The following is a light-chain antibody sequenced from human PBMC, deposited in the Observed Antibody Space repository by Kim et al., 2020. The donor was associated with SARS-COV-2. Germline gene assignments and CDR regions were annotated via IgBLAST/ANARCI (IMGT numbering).Light chain of an antibody. CDR3: QQYKSYPIT. CDR2: DAS. CDR1: QGINNF. V-gene: IGKV1-16*02. J-gene: IGKJ5*01. Sequence: DIQMTQSPSSLSASAGDRVTITCRASQGINNFLAWFQQKPGKAPKSLIYDASSLQSGVPSQFSGSGSGTDFTLTINSLQPEDFATYYCQQYKSYPITFGQGTRLEIK.